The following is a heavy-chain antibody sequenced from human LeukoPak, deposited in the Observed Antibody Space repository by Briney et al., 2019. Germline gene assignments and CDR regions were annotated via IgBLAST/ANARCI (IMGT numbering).Heavy chain of an antibody. J-gene: IGHJ4*02. CDR3: ARDLSYGDSGFDY. D-gene: IGHD4-17*01. CDR2: ISYDGSNK. Sequence: PGGSLRLSCAASGFTLSSYAMHWVRQAPGKGLEWVAVISYDGSNKYYADSVKGRFTISRDNSKNTLYLQMNSLRAEDTAVYYCARDLSYGDSGFDYWGQGTLVTVSS. CDR1: GFTLSSYA. V-gene: IGHV3-30-3*01.